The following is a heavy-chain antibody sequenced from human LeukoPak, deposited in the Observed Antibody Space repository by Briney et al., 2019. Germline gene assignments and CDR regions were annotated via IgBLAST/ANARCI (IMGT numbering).Heavy chain of an antibody. V-gene: IGHV4-61*01. J-gene: IGHJ4*02. CDR1: GGSVNSGSGSYY. Sequence: SETLSLTCTVSGGSVNSGSGSYYWSWIRQPPGKGLEWIGYIYYSGSTNYNPSLKSRVTISVDTSKNQFSLKVSSVTAADTAVYHCARGLYYFDYWGQGTLVTVSS. CDR3: ARGLYYFDY. CDR2: IYYSGST. D-gene: IGHD3-22*01.